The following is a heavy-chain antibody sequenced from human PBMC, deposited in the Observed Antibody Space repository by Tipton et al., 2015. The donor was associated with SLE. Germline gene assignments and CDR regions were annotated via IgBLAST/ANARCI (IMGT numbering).Heavy chain of an antibody. J-gene: IGHJ3*01. D-gene: IGHD3-22*01. V-gene: IGHV4-59*12. Sequence: TLSLTCTVSGGSISSYYWSWIRQPPGKGLEWIGYIYYSGSTNYNPSLKSRVTISVDTSKNQFSLKLSSVTAADTAVYYCARRGDSSGSADAVWGQGTMVTVSS. CDR1: GGSISSYY. CDR3: ARRGDSSGSADAV. CDR2: IYYSGST.